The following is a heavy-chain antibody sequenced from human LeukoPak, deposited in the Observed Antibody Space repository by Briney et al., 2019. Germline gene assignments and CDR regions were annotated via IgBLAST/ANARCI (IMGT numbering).Heavy chain of an antibody. CDR3: ARGGQWLMTPFDY. CDR2: ISSSGSTI. V-gene: IGHV3-48*03. CDR1: GFTFSSYE. D-gene: IGHD6-19*01. Sequence: GGSLRLSCAASGFTFSSYEMNWVRQAPGKGLEWVSYISSSGSTIYYADSVKGRFTISRDNAKNSLYLQMNSLRAEDTAVYYCARGGQWLMTPFDYWGQGTLVTVSS. J-gene: IGHJ4*02.